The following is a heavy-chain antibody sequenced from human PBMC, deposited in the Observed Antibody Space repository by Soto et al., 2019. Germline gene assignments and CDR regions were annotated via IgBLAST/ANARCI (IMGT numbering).Heavy chain of an antibody. D-gene: IGHD3-16*01. CDR1: GGSVSSGSYY. J-gene: IGHJ4*02. CDR2: IHYSGST. V-gene: IGHV4-61*01. CDR3: ASAYYDYVWGSSTDDY. Sequence: QVQLQESGPGLVKPSETLSLTCTVSGGSVSSGSYYWSWIRQPPGKGLEWIGYIHYSGSTNYNPSLKSRVTISVDTSKNQFSLKLSSVTAADTAVYYCASAYYDYVWGSSTDDYWGQGTLVTVSS.